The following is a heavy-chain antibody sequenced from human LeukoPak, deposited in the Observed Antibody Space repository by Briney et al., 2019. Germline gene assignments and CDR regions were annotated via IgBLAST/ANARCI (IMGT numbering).Heavy chain of an antibody. CDR2: IIPIFGTA. CDR3: ASYGSGSENAFDI. CDR1: GGTFSSYA. D-gene: IGHD3-10*01. Sequence: AASVKVSCKASGGTFSSYAISWVRQAPGQGLEWMGGIIPIFGTANYAQKFQGRVTFTADESTSTAYMELSSLRSEDTAVYYCASYGSGSENAFDIWGQGTMVTVSS. J-gene: IGHJ3*02. V-gene: IGHV1-69*13.